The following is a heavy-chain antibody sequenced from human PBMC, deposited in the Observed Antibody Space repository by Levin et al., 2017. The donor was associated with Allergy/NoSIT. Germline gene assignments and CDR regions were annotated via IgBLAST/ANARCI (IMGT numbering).Heavy chain of an antibody. CDR1: GFTFSSHW. J-gene: IGHJ6*02. D-gene: IGHD6-25*01. CDR2: INSDGSST. Sequence: GGSLRLSCAASGFTFSSHWMHWVRQAPGKGLVWVSRINSDGSSTTYADSVKGRLTISRDNAKNTLYLQMNSLRAEDTAVYYCARGATATTNYYYGLDVWGQGTTVTVSS. V-gene: IGHV3-74*01. CDR3: ARGATATTNYYYGLDV.